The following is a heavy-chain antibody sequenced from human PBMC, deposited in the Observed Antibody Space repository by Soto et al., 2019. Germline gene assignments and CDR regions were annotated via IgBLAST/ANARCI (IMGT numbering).Heavy chain of an antibody. CDR2: INPNSGGT. CDR1: GYTFTGCY. D-gene: IGHD2-15*01. Sequence: ASVKVSCKASGYTFTGCYMHWVRQAPGQGLEWMGWINPNSGGTNYAQKFQGRVTMTRDTSISTAYMELSRLRSDDTAVYYCARVLGYCSGGSCYSGNWFDPWGQGTLVTVSS. CDR3: ARVLGYCSGGSCYSGNWFDP. V-gene: IGHV1-2*02. J-gene: IGHJ5*02.